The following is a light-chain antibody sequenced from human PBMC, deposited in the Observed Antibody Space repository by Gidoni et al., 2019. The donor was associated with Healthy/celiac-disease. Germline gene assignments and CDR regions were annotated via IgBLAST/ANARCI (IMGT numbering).Light chain of an antibody. J-gene: IGKJ5*01. CDR1: QSISSY. CDR2: AAS. V-gene: IGKV1-39*01. Sequence: DFQMTHSPSSLSASVGDRVTITCRASQSISSYLNWYQQKPGKAPKLLIYAASSLPSGIPSRFSGSGSGTDFTLTISSLQPEDFATYYCQQYYSTPPVTFGQGTRLEIK. CDR3: QQYYSTPPVT.